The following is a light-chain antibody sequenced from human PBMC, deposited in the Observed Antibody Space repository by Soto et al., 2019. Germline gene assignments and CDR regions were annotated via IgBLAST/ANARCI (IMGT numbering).Light chain of an antibody. Sequence: IQLTQSPSSLSASVGDRVTITCRASQGISRYLAWYQQKPGKAPKLLIYKASTLKSGVPSRFSGNGSGTEFTLTISSLQPDDFATYYCQHYNSYSEAFGQGTKVDIK. J-gene: IGKJ1*01. V-gene: IGKV1-5*03. CDR1: QGISRY. CDR3: QHYNSYSEA. CDR2: KAS.